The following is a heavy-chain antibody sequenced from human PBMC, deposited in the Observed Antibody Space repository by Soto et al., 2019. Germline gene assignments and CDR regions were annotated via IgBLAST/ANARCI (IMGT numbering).Heavy chain of an antibody. CDR2: IYYSGST. D-gene: IGHD5-18*01. CDR3: ARAPDVDTAMGYFDY. Sequence: QVQLQESGPGLVKPSQTLSLTCTVSGGSISSGGYYWSWIRQHPGKGLEWIGYIYYSGSTYYNPSLKSRVTLSVDTSKNQFSLKLSSVTAADTAVYYCARAPDVDTAMGYFDYWGQGTLVTVSS. CDR1: GGSISSGGYY. J-gene: IGHJ4*02. V-gene: IGHV4-31*03.